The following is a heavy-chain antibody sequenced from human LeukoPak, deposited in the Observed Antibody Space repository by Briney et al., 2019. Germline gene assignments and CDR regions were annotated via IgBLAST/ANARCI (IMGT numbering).Heavy chain of an antibody. CDR2: IYYSGST. Sequence: SETLSLTCTVSGGSISNKYWSWIRQPPGKGLEWIGYIYYSGSTNYNPSLKSRVTILVDTSKNQFSLKLSSVTAADTAVYFCARDWGVEARPVYMVVWGTGTTVSVSS. CDR1: GGSISNKY. J-gene: IGHJ6*03. V-gene: IGHV4-59*01. CDR3: ARDWGVEARPVYMVV. D-gene: IGHD6-6*01.